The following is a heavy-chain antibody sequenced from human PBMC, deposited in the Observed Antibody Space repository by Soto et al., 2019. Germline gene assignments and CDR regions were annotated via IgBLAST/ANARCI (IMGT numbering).Heavy chain of an antibody. CDR3: ASGRN. Sequence: QVQLQQWGTGLSKPSETLSLTGSVSGGSLSGFYWSWIRQPPGKGLECIGEVKDSGSAKYNPSLRSRAVISLDTSETQFSLKLTSVTASDTAVYYCASGRNWGQGILVTVSS. J-gene: IGHJ4*02. CDR2: VKDSGSA. V-gene: IGHV4-34*01. CDR1: GGSLSGFY.